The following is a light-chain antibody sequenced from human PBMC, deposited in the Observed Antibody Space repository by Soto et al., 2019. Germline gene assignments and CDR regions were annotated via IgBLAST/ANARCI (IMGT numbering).Light chain of an antibody. CDR3: KQYGPSPMYT. J-gene: IGKJ2*01. V-gene: IGKV3-20*01. Sequence: EIVLTQSPGTLSLSPGERATLSCRASQTVSSSYLAWYQQKPGQAPRLLIYGASTRATGIPGRFSGSASGTDFTLTISRLLPEDFAVYYCKQYGPSPMYTFCQGTNLEIK. CDR2: GAS. CDR1: QTVSSSY.